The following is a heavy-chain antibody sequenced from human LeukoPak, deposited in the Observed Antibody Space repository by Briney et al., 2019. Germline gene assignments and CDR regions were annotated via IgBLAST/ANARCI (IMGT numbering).Heavy chain of an antibody. V-gene: IGHV3-23*01. CDR3: AKDRDSSGYYDY. CDR1: GFTFSSYA. CDR2: ISGSGGST. Sequence: GGSLRLSCAASGFTFSSYAMSWVRQAPGKGLEWVSAISGSGGSTYYADSVKGRFTISRDNSKNTLYLQMNSLRAEDTAVHYCAKDRDSSGYYDYWGQGTLVTVSS. J-gene: IGHJ4*02. D-gene: IGHD3-22*01.